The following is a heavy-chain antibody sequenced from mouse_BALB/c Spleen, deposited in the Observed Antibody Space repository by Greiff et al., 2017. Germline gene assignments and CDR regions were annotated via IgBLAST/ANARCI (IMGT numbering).Heavy chain of an antibody. CDR1: GYTFTSYW. J-gene: IGHJ3*01. D-gene: IGHD2-12*01. Sequence: QVQLKESGAELAKPGASVKMSCKASGYTFTSYWMHWVKQRPGQGLEWIGYINPSTGYTEYNQKFKDKATLTSDKSSSTAYMQLSSLTSEDSAVYYCASYDVAYWGQGTLVTVSA. CDR2: INPSTGYT. V-gene: IGHV1-7*01. CDR3: ASYDVAY.